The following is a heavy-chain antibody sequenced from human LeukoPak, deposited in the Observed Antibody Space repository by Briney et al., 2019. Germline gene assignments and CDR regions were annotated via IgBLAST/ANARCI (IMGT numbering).Heavy chain of an antibody. D-gene: IGHD6-6*01. J-gene: IGHJ4*02. V-gene: IGHV1-2*02. Sequence: GASVKVSCKASGYTFTGYYMHWVRQAPGQGLEWMGWISPNSGGTNYAQKFQGRVTMTRDTSISTAYMELSRLRSDDTAVYYCARDQEYSSSLADYWGQGTLVTVSS. CDR2: ISPNSGGT. CDR3: ARDQEYSSSLADY. CDR1: GYTFTGYY.